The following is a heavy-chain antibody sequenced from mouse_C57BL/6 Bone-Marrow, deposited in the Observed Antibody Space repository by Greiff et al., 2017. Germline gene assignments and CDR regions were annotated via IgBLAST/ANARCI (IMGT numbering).Heavy chain of an antibody. CDR3: TTGVRPWFAY. CDR2: IDPENGDT. V-gene: IGHV14-4*01. CDR1: GFNIKDDY. Sequence: EVQLQQSGAELVRPGASVKLSCTASGFNIKDDYMHWVKQRPEQGLEWIGWIDPENGDTEYAPKFQGKATITADTSSNTAYLQRSSLTSEDTAVYYCTTGVRPWFAYWGQGTLVTVSA. J-gene: IGHJ3*01. D-gene: IGHD5-1*01.